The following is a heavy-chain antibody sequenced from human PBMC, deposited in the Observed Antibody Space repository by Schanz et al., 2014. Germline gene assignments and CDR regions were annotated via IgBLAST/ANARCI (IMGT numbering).Heavy chain of an antibody. D-gene: IGHD4-17*01. CDR3: ARDRGHGDLPGDI. CDR1: GGSVSSGGDY. V-gene: IGHV4-31*03. CDR2: ISYSGST. J-gene: IGHJ3*02. Sequence: QVQLQESGPGLVKPSQTLSLTCTVSGGSVSSGGDYWSWIRQHPGKGLEWIGFISYSGSTYYNPSLKSRVTISVDTSKNQFSLKLSSVTAADTAVYYCARDRGHGDLPGDIWGQGTTVIVSS.